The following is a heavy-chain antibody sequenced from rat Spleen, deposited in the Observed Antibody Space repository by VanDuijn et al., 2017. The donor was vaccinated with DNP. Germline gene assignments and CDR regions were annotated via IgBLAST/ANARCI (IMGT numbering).Heavy chain of an antibody. CDR3: TELPSYYEAWFAY. V-gene: IGHV5-46*01. CDR2: ISTTGGKT. D-gene: IGHD1-1*01. Sequence: EVQLVESGGGLVQPGGSMKLSCAASGFTFSSFPMAWVRQAPTKDLEWVAIISTTGGKTDYRDSVKGRFTVSRDNTRSTLYLQMNRLRSEDTATYYCTELPSYYEAWFAYWGHGALVTVSS. CDR1: GFTFSSFP. J-gene: IGHJ3*01.